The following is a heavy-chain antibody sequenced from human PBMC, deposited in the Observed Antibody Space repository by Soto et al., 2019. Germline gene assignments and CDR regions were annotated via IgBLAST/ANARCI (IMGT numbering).Heavy chain of an antibody. Sequence: QVQLQQWGAGLLKPSETLSLTCAVYGGSFSGYYWSWIRQPPGKGLEWIGEINHSGSTNYNPSLKRRVTISVDTSKNQFSLKLSSVTAADTAVYYCARGPITMVRGVMSVWGQGTLVTVSS. CDR3: ARGPITMVRGVMSV. D-gene: IGHD3-10*01. V-gene: IGHV4-34*01. J-gene: IGHJ4*02. CDR2: INHSGST. CDR1: GGSFSGYY.